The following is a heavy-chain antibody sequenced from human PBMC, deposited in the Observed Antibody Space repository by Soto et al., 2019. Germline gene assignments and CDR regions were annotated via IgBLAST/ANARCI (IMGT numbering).Heavy chain of an antibody. CDR2: IIGSGDTT. CDR1: GFTFSTYA. Sequence: GGSLRLSCAASGFTFSTYAMTWVRQAPGKGLEWVSGIIGSGDTTYYGDSMKGRSTISRDNAKNSLYLDMNSLRAEDTAVYYCARESEDLTSNFDYWGQGTLVTVSS. J-gene: IGHJ4*02. CDR3: ARESEDLTSNFDY. V-gene: IGHV3-23*01.